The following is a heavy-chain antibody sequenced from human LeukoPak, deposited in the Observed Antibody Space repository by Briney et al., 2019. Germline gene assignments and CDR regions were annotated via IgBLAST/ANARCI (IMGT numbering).Heavy chain of an antibody. CDR2: ISPNSGGT. CDR1: GYTFTGYY. Sequence: ASVKVSCKASGYTFTGYYMHWVRQAPGQGLEWMGWISPNSGGTNYAQKFQGRVTMTRDTSISTAYMELSRLRSDDTAVYYCARDQATTKSLKVRRYGGYNWFDPWGQGTLVTVSS. CDR3: ARDQATTKSLKVRRYGGYNWFDP. V-gene: IGHV1-2*02. J-gene: IGHJ5*02. D-gene: IGHD4-11*01.